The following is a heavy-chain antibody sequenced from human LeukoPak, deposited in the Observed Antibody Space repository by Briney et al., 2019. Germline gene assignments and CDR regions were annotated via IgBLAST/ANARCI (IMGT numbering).Heavy chain of an antibody. J-gene: IGHJ6*03. Sequence: GGSLRLSCAASGFTFSSYWMHWVRQAPGKGLVWVSRINTDGSSTSYADSVKGRFTISRDNAKNTLYLQMNSLRAEDTAVYYCARSGYSYGTTYYYYMDVWGKGTTVTVSS. D-gene: IGHD5-18*01. V-gene: IGHV3-74*01. CDR3: ARSGYSYGTTYYYYMDV. CDR1: GFTFSSYW. CDR2: INTDGSST.